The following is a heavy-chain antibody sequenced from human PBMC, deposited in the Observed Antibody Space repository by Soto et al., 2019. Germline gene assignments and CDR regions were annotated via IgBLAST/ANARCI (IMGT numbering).Heavy chain of an antibody. Sequence: QVQLVQSGAEVKKPGASVKVSCKASGYTFTSYYMHWVRQAPGQGLEWMGIINPSGGSTSYAQKFQGRVTMTRDTSTSTVYMGLSSLRSEDTAVYYCAYSSGYYYALDYWGQGTLVTVSS. J-gene: IGHJ4*02. CDR3: AYSSGYYYALDY. V-gene: IGHV1-46*01. D-gene: IGHD3-22*01. CDR2: INPSGGST. CDR1: GYTFTSYY.